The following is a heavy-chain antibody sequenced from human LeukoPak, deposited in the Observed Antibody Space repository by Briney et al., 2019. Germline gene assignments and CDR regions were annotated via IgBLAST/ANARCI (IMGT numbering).Heavy chain of an antibody. J-gene: IGHJ4*02. Sequence: PGGSLRLSCAASGFTFSSYGMSWVRQAPGKGLEWVSAISGSGGSTYYADSVKGWFTISRDNSKNTLYLQMNSLRAEDTAVYYCARGSIAVAVGKYYFDYWGQGALVTVSS. CDR3: ARGSIAVAVGKYYFDY. CDR1: GFTFSSYG. V-gene: IGHV3-23*01. CDR2: ISGSGGST. D-gene: IGHD6-19*01.